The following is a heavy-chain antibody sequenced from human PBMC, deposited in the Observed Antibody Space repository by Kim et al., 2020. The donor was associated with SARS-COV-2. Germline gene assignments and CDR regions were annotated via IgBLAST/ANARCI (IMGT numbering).Heavy chain of an antibody. CDR3: ARGVSSAWTLRAWFDP. D-gene: IGHD3-22*01. Sequence: SETLYLTCVVSGASISSSSCWSWVRQPPGKGLEWIGEVDHSGTTSYNVSLKSRVTISVDKSKNQFSLRLNSVSAADTAVYYCARGVSSAWTLRAWFDPWGQGTLVTVSP. CDR2: VDHSGTT. V-gene: IGHV4-4*02. J-gene: IGHJ5*02. CDR1: GASISSSSC.